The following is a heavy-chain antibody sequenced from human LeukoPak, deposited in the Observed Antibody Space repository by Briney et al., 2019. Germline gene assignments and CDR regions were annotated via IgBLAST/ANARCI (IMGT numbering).Heavy chain of an antibody. CDR3: AKAYYDFWSGYPDY. J-gene: IGHJ4*02. CDR1: GFTFSSYA. Sequence: QAGGSLRLSCAASGFTFSSYAMSWVRQAPGKGLEWVSAISGSGGSTYYADSVKGRFTISRDNSKNTLYLQMNSLRAEDTAVYYCAKAYYDFWSGYPDYWGQGTLVTVSS. D-gene: IGHD3-3*01. V-gene: IGHV3-23*01. CDR2: ISGSGGST.